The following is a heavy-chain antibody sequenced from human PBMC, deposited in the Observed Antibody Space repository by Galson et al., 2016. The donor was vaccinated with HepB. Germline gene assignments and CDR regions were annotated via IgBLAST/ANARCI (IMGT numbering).Heavy chain of an antibody. J-gene: IGHJ4*01. V-gene: IGHV4-59*01. Sequence: SETLSLTCTVSGGSISSYSWSWIRQPPGKGLEWIGYIHYRLSTNYDPSLTSRVTISVDTSKNQFSLKLTSVTAADTALYYCAGRYYDFWSGYYGEYWGQGTLVIVSS. CDR1: GGSISSYS. CDR2: IHYRLST. D-gene: IGHD3-3*01. CDR3: AGRYYDFWSGYYGEY.